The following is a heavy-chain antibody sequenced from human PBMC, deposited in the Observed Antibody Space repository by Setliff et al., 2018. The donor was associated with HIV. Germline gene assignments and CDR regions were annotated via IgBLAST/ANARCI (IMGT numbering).Heavy chain of an antibody. D-gene: IGHD3-22*01. CDR3: ARYEYYYDSSGYYYYFDH. J-gene: IGHJ4*02. Sequence: PGGSLRLSCAASGFTFSSSWMSWVRQAPGKGLEWVAKIKPDGSEKYYVDSVRGRFTISRDNAKNSLYLQMNSLRAEDTAVYYCARYEYYYDSSGYYYYFDHWGQGTLVTVS. CDR1: GFTFSSSW. V-gene: IGHV3-7*02. CDR2: IKPDGSEK.